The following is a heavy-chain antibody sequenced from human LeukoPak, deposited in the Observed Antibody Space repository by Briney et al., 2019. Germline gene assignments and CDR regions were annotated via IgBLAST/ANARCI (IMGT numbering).Heavy chain of an antibody. CDR1: GGSISSSSYY. J-gene: IGHJ4*02. Sequence: SETLSLTCTVSGGSISSSSYYWGWIRQPPGKGLEWIGSIYYSGSTYYNPSLKSRVTISVDTFKNQFSLKLSSVTAADTAVYYCARGGSSSWDFDYWGQGTLVTVSS. CDR3: ARGGSSSWDFDY. D-gene: IGHD6-13*01. CDR2: IYYSGST. V-gene: IGHV4-39*07.